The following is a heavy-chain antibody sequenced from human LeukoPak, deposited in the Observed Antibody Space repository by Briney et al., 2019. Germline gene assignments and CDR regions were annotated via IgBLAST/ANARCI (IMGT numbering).Heavy chain of an antibody. Sequence: QSGGSLRLSCAASGFTFSSYGMHWVRQAPGKGLEWVAVISYDGSNKYYADSVKGQFTISRDNSKNTLYLQMNSLRAEDTAVYYCAKDRSSSWTLDYWGQGTLVTVSS. D-gene: IGHD6-13*01. CDR1: GFTFSSYG. V-gene: IGHV3-30*18. CDR2: ISYDGSNK. J-gene: IGHJ4*02. CDR3: AKDRSSSWTLDY.